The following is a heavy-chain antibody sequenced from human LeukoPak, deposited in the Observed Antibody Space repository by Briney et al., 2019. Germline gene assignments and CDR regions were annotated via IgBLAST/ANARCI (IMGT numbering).Heavy chain of an antibody. CDR1: GYTFTSYD. D-gene: IGHD2-21*02. J-gene: IGHJ4*02. V-gene: IGHV1-8*01. Sequence: GASVKVSCKASGYTFTSYDINWVRQATGQGLEWMGWMNPNSGNTGYAQKFQGRVTMTRNTSISTAYMELSSLRAEDTAVYYCARDKRAYCGGDCYSLDYWGQGTLVTVSS. CDR3: ARDKRAYCGGDCYSLDY. CDR2: MNPNSGNT.